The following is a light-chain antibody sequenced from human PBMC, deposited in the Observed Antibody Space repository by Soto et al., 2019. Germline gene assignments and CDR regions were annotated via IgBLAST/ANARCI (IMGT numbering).Light chain of an antibody. V-gene: IGKV3-15*01. CDR1: QSVSSN. CDR2: GVS. CDR3: LQYYHWPS. Sequence: DIMVTQSPATLSGSPGERATLSCRASQSVSSNLAWYQHKPGQAPRLLIYGVSTRATGIPARFSGSGSGTEFTLTISSLQSEDFAVYYCLQYYHWPSVGGGTKVDSK. J-gene: IGKJ4*01.